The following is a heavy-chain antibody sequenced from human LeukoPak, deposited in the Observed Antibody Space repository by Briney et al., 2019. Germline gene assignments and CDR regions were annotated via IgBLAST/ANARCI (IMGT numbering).Heavy chain of an antibody. CDR2: IYYSGST. CDR1: GGSISSYY. V-gene: IGHV4-59*01. D-gene: IGHD3-3*01. J-gene: IGHJ4*02. Sequence: PSETLSLTCTVSGGSISSYYWSWVRQPPGKGLEWIGCIYYSGSTNYNPSLKSRVTISLDTSKNHFSLKLTSVTAADTAVYYCARGDFWSGFDYWGQGTLVTVSS. CDR3: ARGDFWSGFDY.